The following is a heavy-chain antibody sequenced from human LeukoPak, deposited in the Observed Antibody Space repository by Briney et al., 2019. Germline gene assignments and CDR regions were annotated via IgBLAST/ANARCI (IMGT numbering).Heavy chain of an antibody. Sequence: GASVKVSCKASGGAFSSYAISWVRQAPGQGLEWMGGIIPIFGTANYAQKFQGRVTITTDEPTSTAYMELSSLRSEDTAVYYCRVVVNPFDYWGQGTLVTVSS. V-gene: IGHV1-69*05. J-gene: IGHJ4*02. CDR2: IIPIFGTA. CDR1: GGAFSSYA. D-gene: IGHD3-22*01. CDR3: RVVVNPFDY.